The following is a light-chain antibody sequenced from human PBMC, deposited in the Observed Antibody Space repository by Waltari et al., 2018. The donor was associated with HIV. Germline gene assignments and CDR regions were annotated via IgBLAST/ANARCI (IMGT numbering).Light chain of an antibody. CDR3: AAWDDSLNAWV. CDR2: SNN. V-gene: IGLV1-44*01. J-gene: IGLJ3*02. CDR1: SSNIGSNI. Sequence: SVLTQPPSASGTPGQTVSISCSGSSSNIGSNIVNWYQQLPGTAPKLLIYSNNQRPSGVPDRFSGSKSGTSASLAISGLQSEDEADYYCAAWDDSLNAWVFGGGTKLTVL.